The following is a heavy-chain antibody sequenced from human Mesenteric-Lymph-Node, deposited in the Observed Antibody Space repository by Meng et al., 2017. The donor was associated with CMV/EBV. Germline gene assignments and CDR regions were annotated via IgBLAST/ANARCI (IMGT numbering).Heavy chain of an antibody. Sequence: ASVKVSCKASGYTFTSFDINWVRQAPGQGLEWVARIDPSGDSPTFAQKFQGRVTVTRDTSTSTVYMDLSSLRYDDTAMYYCARDRPGEDKWDWGQGTPVTVSS. V-gene: IGHV1-46*01. J-gene: IGHJ4*02. CDR2: IDPSGDSP. CDR3: ARDRPGEDKWD. D-gene: IGHD1-26*01. CDR1: GYTFTSFD.